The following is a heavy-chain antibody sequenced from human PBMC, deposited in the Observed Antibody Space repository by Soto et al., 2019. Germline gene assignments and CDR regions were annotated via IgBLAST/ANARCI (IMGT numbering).Heavy chain of an antibody. CDR1: GFRFIGHD. D-gene: IGHD5-18*01. V-gene: IGHV3-23*01. Sequence: QPGGSLRLSCAASGFRFIGHDMSWVRQAPGKGLDWVSAISGSGGNTYYADSVKGRFTISRDNSKNTLYLQMNSLRAEDTAVYYCANRDTSMVTRYYYGMDVWGQGTTVTVS. J-gene: IGHJ6*02. CDR3: ANRDTSMVTRYYYGMDV. CDR2: ISGSGGNT.